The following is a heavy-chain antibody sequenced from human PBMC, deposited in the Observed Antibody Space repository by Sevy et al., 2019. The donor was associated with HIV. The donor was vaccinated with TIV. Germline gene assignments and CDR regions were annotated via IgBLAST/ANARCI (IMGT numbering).Heavy chain of an antibody. CDR3: AGGNAWGGGNS. CDR2: IYYNGHI. Sequence: SETLSLTCTVSGGSITSLYWNWIRQPPGKGLEWIANIYYNGHINYNPSLKSRVTLSLDTSKNQFSLRLSSVTAADTARYYCAGGNAWGGGNSGGKGTRFTV. CDR1: GGSITSLY. D-gene: IGHD1-26*01. J-gene: IGHJ5*01. V-gene: IGHV4-59*08.